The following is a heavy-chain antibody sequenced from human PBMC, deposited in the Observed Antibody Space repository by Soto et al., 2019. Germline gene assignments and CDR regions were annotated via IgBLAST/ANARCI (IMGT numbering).Heavy chain of an antibody. D-gene: IGHD6-13*01. J-gene: IGHJ5*02. CDR3: ARDREQQLHIRYWFDP. V-gene: IGHV1-69*13. CDR1: GGTFSSYA. CDR2: IIPIFGTA. Sequence: ASVKVSCKASGGTFSSYAISWVRQAPGQGLEWMGGIIPIFGTANYAQKFQGRVTITADESTSTAYMELSSLRSEDTAVYYCARDREQQLHIRYWFDPWGQGTLVTVSS.